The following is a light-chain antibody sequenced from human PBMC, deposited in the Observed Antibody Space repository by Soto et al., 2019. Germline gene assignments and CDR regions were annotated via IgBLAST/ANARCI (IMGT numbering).Light chain of an antibody. J-gene: IGKJ1*01. V-gene: IGKV3-15*01. CDR1: QGVRSY. CDR3: HQYDHWPQT. Sequence: EVVMTQSPATLSVSPGERATLSCGASQGVRSYLAWYQQKPGQAPRLLIHGASTRAPGIPARFSGSGSGTDFTLTISSLQSEDFAVYYCHQYDHWPQTFGQGTKVDIK. CDR2: GAS.